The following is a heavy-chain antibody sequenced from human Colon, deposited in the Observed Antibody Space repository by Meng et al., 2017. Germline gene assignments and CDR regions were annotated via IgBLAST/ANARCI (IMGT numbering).Heavy chain of an antibody. CDR2: INHSGST. V-gene: IGHV4-34*01. Sequence: QGQLQQWGAGLLKPSETLSLPCAVYGGSFSGYYWSWIRQPPGKGLEWIGEINHSGSTNYNPSLKSRVTISVDTSKNQFSLKLSSVTAADTAAYYCARERLSSGWYGGRWFDPWGQGTLVTVSS. CDR1: GGSFSGYY. J-gene: IGHJ5*02. CDR3: ARERLSSGWYGGRWFDP. D-gene: IGHD6-19*01.